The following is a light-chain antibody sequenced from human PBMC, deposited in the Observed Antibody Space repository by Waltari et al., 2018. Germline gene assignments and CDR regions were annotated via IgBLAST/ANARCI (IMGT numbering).Light chain of an antibody. J-gene: IGLJ1*01. V-gene: IGLV3-21*04. Sequence: SYVVTQPPSVSVAPGEPATFACGGANIGTYRVTGYQQKARQAPVLVIFYDRDRPSGIPDRFSGSNSGNTATLTISRVEAGDEARYYCHVWHPHVDPGVFGTGTEVTVL. CDR3: HVWHPHVDPGV. CDR1: NIGTYR. CDR2: YDR.